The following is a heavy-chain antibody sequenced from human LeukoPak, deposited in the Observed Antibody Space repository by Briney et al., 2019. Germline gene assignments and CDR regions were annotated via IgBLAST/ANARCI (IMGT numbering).Heavy chain of an antibody. Sequence: GGSLRLSCAASRFTFSSYAMSWVRQAPGKGLEWVSAISGSGGSTYYADSVKGRFTISRDNSKNTLYLQMNSLRAEDTAVYYCAKDLGYCSGGSCYRYFDYWGQGTLVTVSS. J-gene: IGHJ4*02. CDR1: RFTFSSYA. CDR2: ISGSGGST. CDR3: AKDLGYCSGGSCYRYFDY. V-gene: IGHV3-23*01. D-gene: IGHD2-15*01.